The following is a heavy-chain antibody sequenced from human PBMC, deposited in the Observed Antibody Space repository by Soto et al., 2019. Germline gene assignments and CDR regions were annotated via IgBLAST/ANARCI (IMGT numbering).Heavy chain of an antibody. CDR3: ARQLSSTWGYYYYMDI. D-gene: IGHD1-26*01. CDR1: GGSISSSSYY. Sequence: PSETLSLTCTVSGGSISSSSYYWGWIRQPPGKGLEWIGSIYYSGSTYYNPSLKSRVTISVDTSKNQFSLKLSSVTAADTAVYYCARQLSSTWGYYYYMDIWGKGTTVTVSS. V-gene: IGHV4-39*01. CDR2: IYYSGST. J-gene: IGHJ6*03.